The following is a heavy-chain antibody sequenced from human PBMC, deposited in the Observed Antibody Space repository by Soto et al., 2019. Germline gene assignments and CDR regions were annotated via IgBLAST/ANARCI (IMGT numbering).Heavy chain of an antibody. D-gene: IGHD3-22*01. J-gene: IGHJ4*02. CDR2: ISKSGST. CDR1: GGSISSFTNHY. CDR3: ARHKYHSSVPSAY. Sequence: PSGTLSLTCTVSGGSISSFTNHYCSWIRLPPGKGLEWIGCISKSGSTSYNPSLKSRVMLSVDTSKNQFALKLTSVTAADAAVYYCARHKYHSSVPSAYWVQGPLVT. V-gene: IGHV4-59*08.